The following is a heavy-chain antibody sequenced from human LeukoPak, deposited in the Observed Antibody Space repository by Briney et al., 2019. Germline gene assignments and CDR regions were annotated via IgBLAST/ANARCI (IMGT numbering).Heavy chain of an antibody. V-gene: IGHV4-61*01. D-gene: IGHD3-22*01. Sequence: PSETLSLTCTVSGGSISSSSYYWSWIRQPPGKGLEWIGYIYYSGSTNYNPSLKSRVTISVDTSKNQFSLKLSSVTAADTAVYYCARDQPYYYDSSGYYYGYYGMDVWGQGTTVTVSS. CDR1: GGSISSSSYY. CDR3: ARDQPYYYDSSGYYYGYYGMDV. J-gene: IGHJ6*02. CDR2: IYYSGST.